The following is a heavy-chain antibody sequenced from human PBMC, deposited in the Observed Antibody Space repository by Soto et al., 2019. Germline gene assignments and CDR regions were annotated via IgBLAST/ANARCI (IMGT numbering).Heavy chain of an antibody. CDR2: ISSSGSTI. CDR1: GFTFSSYS. V-gene: IGHV3-48*04. D-gene: IGHD3-22*01. CDR3: ARADYYDSSGYLHDAFDI. J-gene: IGHJ3*02. Sequence: EVQLVESGGGLVQPGGSLRLSCAASGFTFSSYSMNWVRQAPGKGLEWVSYISSSGSTIYYADSVKGRFTISRDNAKNSLYLQMNSLRAEDTAVYYCARADYYDSSGYLHDAFDIWGQGTMVTVSS.